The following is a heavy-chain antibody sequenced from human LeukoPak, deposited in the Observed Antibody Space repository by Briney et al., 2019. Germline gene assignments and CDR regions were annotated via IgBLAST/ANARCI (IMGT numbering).Heavy chain of an antibody. CDR3: ALMTSSGYYYDY. CDR1: GFTFSSYW. J-gene: IGHJ4*02. CDR2: INSDGSST. V-gene: IGHV3-74*01. D-gene: IGHD3-22*01. Sequence: GGSLRLSCAASGFTFSSYWMHWVRQAPGKGLVWVSRINSDGSSTSYADSVKGRFTISRDNAKNTLYLQMNSLRAEDTAVYYCALMTSSGYYYDYWGQGTLVTVSS.